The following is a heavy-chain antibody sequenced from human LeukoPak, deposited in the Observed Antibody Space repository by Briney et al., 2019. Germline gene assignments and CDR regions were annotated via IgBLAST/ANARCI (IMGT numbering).Heavy chain of an antibody. CDR3: ARLTFYYDSSGSTLTFDY. CDR1: GGSISSYY. CDR2: IYYSGST. D-gene: IGHD3-22*01. Sequence: SETLSLTCTVSGGSISSYYWSWIRQPPGKGLEWIGYIYYSGSTNCNPSLKSRVTISVDTSKNQFSLKLSSVTAADTAVYYCARLTFYYDSSGSTLTFDYWGQGTLVTVSS. J-gene: IGHJ4*02. V-gene: IGHV4-59*08.